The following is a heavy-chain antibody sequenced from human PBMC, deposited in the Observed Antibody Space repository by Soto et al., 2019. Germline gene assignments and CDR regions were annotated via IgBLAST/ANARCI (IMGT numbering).Heavy chain of an antibody. Sequence: GGSLRLSCAASGFIFSTYAISWGRQAPGKGLEWVSTISGSGGGTYYADSVKGRFTISRDNSKNTLYLQMNGLRAEDTAVYYCAKGGSAYCSGGSCYHPFDYWGQGTQVTVSS. CDR2: ISGSGGGT. J-gene: IGHJ4*02. CDR3: AKGGSAYCSGGSCYHPFDY. CDR1: GFIFSTYA. V-gene: IGHV3-23*01. D-gene: IGHD2-15*01.